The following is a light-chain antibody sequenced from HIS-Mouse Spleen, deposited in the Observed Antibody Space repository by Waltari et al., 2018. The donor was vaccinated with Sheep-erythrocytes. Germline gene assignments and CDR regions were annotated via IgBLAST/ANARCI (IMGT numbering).Light chain of an antibody. V-gene: IGKV2-28*01. Sequence: IVMTQSPLSLPVTPGEPASISCRSSQSLLHSNGYNYLDWYLQKPGQSPQLLIYLGSNRASGVPDRVSGSGSGTDFTLKISRVEAEDVGVYYCMQALQTPLTFGQGTKLEIK. J-gene: IGKJ2*01. CDR1: QSLLHSNGYNY. CDR2: LGS. CDR3: MQALQTPLT.